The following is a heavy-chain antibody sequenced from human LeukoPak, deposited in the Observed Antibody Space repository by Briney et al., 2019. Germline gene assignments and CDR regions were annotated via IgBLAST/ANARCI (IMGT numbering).Heavy chain of an antibody. D-gene: IGHD6-19*01. CDR2: IYTSGST. CDR1: GGSISSGSYC. J-gene: IGHJ3*02. V-gene: IGHV4-61*02. CDR3: ARAPIWSIAVAGTAFDI. Sequence: SETLSLTCTVSGGSISSGSYCWSWIRQPAGKGLEWIGRIYTSGSTNYNPSLKSRVTISVDTSKNQFSLKLSSVTAADTAVYYCARAPIWSIAVAGTAFDIWGQGTMVTVSS.